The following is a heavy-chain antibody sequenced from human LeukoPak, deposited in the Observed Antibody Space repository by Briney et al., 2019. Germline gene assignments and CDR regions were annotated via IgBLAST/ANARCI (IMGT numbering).Heavy chain of an antibody. CDR2: ISGYNGDT. Sequence: ASVKVSCKASGYTFTGYYMHWVRQAPGQGLEWMGWISGYNGDTNYARKLQGRVTMTTDTSTTTAYMELKGLRSDDTAVYYCARDFYDFWSGYRLHAFDIWGQGTMVSVSS. V-gene: IGHV1-18*04. CDR3: ARDFYDFWSGYRLHAFDI. J-gene: IGHJ3*02. D-gene: IGHD3-3*01. CDR1: GYTFTGYY.